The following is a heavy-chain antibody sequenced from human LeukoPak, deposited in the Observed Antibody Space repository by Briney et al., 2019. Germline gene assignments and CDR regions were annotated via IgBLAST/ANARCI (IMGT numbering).Heavy chain of an antibody. Sequence: PGGALRLSCTASGFTFGDYAMSWVRQAPGKGPEGGGFIRSKGYGGTTEYAASVKGRFTISRDDSKSIAYLQMNSLKTEDTAVYYCTSGNYLGPDYWGQGTLVTVSS. CDR3: TSGNYLGPDY. CDR2: IRSKGYGGTT. J-gene: IGHJ4*02. D-gene: IGHD1-26*01. V-gene: IGHV3-49*04. CDR1: GFTFGDYA.